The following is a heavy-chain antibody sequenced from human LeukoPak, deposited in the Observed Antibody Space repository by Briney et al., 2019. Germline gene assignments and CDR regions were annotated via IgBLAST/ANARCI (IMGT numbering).Heavy chain of an antibody. CDR2: IYYSGST. CDR3: ARGSRYYYGSGSYYNPTRPFDY. V-gene: IGHV4-39*07. CDR1: GGSISSSSHY. D-gene: IGHD3-10*01. Sequence: SETLSLTCTVSGGSISSSSHYWGWIRQPPGKGLEWIGSIYYSGSTYYNPSLKSRVTISVDTSKNQFSLKLSSVTAADTAVYYCARGSRYYYGSGSYYNPTRPFDYWGQGTLVTVSS. J-gene: IGHJ4*02.